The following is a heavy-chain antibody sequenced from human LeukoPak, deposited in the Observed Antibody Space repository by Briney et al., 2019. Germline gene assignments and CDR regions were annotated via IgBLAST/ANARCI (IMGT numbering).Heavy chain of an antibody. CDR3: ARRLSSSWQPKYYFDY. CDR2: INHSGST. V-gene: IGHV4-34*01. CDR1: GGSFSGYY. J-gene: IGHJ4*02. Sequence: PSETLSLTCAVYGGSFSGYYWSWIRQPPGKGLEWIGEINHSGSTNYNPFLKSRVTISVDTSKNQFSLKLSSVTAADTAVYYCARRLSSSWQPKYYFDYWGQGTLVTVSS. D-gene: IGHD6-13*01.